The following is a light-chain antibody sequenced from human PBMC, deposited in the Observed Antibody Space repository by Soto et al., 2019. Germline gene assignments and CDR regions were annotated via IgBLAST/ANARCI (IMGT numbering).Light chain of an antibody. Sequence: DIQLTQSPSSLSASVGDRVTITCRASQSISDSLRWYQLKPGQVPQVLIYSAASLQSGVTSRFSGSGAETDFTLTISSLQPEDFAIDYCQQSDSIPLTFGGGTRVEIK. CDR3: QQSDSIPLT. V-gene: IGKV1-39*01. CDR2: SAA. J-gene: IGKJ4*01. CDR1: QSISDS.